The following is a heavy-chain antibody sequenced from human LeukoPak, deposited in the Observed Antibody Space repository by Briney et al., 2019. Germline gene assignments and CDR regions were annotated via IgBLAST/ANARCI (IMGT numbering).Heavy chain of an antibody. D-gene: IGHD6-19*01. Sequence: GGSLRLSCEASGFTFSNYGMAWFRQAPGKGLEWVSTINLNGDETHYADSVKGRSTISRDNSKGTLALRMSSLRVEDTAVYYCERDPSEYEYNRGWYRDFWGQGSQVIVSS. CDR3: ERDPSEYEYNRGWYRDF. CDR2: INLNGDET. CDR1: GFTFSNYG. V-gene: IGHV3-23*01. J-gene: IGHJ4*02.